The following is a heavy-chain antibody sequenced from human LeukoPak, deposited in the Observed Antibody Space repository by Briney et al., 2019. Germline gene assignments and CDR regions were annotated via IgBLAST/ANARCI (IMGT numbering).Heavy chain of an antibody. CDR2: ISWNSGSI. CDR1: GFTFDDYA. D-gene: IGHD6-19*01. V-gene: IGHV3-9*01. J-gene: IGHJ4*02. Sequence: GGSLRLSCAASGFTFDDYAMHWVRHAPGKGVEWVSGISWNSGSIGYADSVKGRVTISRDNAKNSLDLQMNSLRAEDTALYYCAKDLGGPIAVAGLDYWGQGTLVTVSS. CDR3: AKDLGGPIAVAGLDY.